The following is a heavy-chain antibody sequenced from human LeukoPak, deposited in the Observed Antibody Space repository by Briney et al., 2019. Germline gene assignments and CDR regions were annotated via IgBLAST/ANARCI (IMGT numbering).Heavy chain of an antibody. V-gene: IGHV1-3*01. CDR3: ARMEYQLLNNWFDP. Sequence: ASVRVSSMHSRDTFTGYAMHCVPPALGERRGWMGWINAGNGNTKYSQKFQGRVTITRDTSASTAYMELSSLRSEDTAVYYCARMEYQLLNNWFDPWGQGTLVTVSS. CDR1: RDTFTGYA. J-gene: IGHJ5*02. CDR2: INAGNGNT. D-gene: IGHD2-2*01.